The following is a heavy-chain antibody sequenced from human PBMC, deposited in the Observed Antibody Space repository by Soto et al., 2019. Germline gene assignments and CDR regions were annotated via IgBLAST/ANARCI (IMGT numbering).Heavy chain of an antibody. CDR3: ARHGRYNWFDP. CDR1: GCSISSYY. CDR2: IYYSGST. Sequence: PSETLSLTCTFSGCSISSYYWSWIRQPPGKGLEWIGYIYYSGSTNYNPSLKSRVTISVDTSKNQFSLKLSSVTAADTAVYYCARHGRYNWFDPWGQGTLVTVSS. J-gene: IGHJ5*02. V-gene: IGHV4-59*08.